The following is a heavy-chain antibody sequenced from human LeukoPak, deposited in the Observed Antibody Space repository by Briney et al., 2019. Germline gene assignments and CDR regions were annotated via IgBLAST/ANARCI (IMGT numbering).Heavy chain of an antibody. CDR3: ARRSYGGKDFDY. Sequence: GESLKISCKGSGYSFTSYWINWVRRMPGKGLGWMGIIYPGDSDTKYSPSLQGQVTISADKSINTAYLQWSSLKASDTAMYYCARRSYGGKDFDYWGQGTLVTVSS. V-gene: IGHV5-51*01. D-gene: IGHD4-23*01. CDR2: IYPGDSDT. J-gene: IGHJ4*02. CDR1: GYSFTSYW.